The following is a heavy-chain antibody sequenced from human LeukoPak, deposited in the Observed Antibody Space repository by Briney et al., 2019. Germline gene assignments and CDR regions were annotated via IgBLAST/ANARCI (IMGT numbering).Heavy chain of an antibody. CDR3: ARCSGNYYGSGSYTYYFDY. D-gene: IGHD3-10*01. Sequence: SETLSLTCTVSGSSISSGGYYWSWIRHHPGEGREWIGYIYSCGSTYYDPSLKSRVTIPVDTSKNQFSLKLSSVTAADTAVYYCARCSGNYYGSGSYTYYFDYWGEGTLVTVSS. CDR1: GSSISSGGYY. CDR2: IYSCGST. V-gene: IGHV4-31*03. J-gene: IGHJ4*02.